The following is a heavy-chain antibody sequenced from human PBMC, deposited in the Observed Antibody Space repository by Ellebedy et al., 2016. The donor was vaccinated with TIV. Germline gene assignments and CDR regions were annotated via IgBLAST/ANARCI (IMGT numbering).Heavy chain of an antibody. V-gene: IGHV3-48*01. D-gene: IGHD1-26*01. CDR1: GFTFSMYG. CDR2: SVGVGTTK. Sequence: GESLKISCTASGFTFSMYGMNWVRQAPGQGLEWVAFSVGVGTTKYYADSVKGRFTISRDNVENSLYLQMSSLRVEDTAVYFYARRGNYMGDAFDVWGQGTVVTVSS. CDR3: ARRGNYMGDAFDV. J-gene: IGHJ3*01.